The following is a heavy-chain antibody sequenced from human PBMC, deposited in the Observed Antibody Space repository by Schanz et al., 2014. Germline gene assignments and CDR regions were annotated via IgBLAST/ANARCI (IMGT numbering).Heavy chain of an antibody. V-gene: IGHV3-23*01. CDR1: GFNFSDYA. CDR3: AKDGPGGSGSYSADGGMDV. D-gene: IGHD3-10*01. Sequence: EVHLLESGGGLVPPGGSLRLSCAASGFNFSDYAMCWVRQAPGKGLEWVSAISGGGGTPYYTDSVKGRFTISRDNSKSTLDLQRNSLRAEDTAVYYCAKDGPGGSGSYSADGGMDVWGQGTTVTV. J-gene: IGHJ6*02. CDR2: ISGGGGTP.